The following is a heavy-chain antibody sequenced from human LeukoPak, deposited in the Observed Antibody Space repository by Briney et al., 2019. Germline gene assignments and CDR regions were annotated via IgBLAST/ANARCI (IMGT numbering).Heavy chain of an antibody. CDR3: ARFRRQQWLVTDYYYYYMDV. CDR1: GDSVSTNSAA. Sequence: SQTLSLTCAISGDSVSTNSAAWNWIRQSPSRGLEWLGRTYYRSKWYNDYAVSVKSRITINPDTSKNQFSLQLKSVTPEDTAVYYCARFRRQQWLVTDYYYYYMDVWGKGTTVTISS. V-gene: IGHV6-1*01. D-gene: IGHD6-19*01. J-gene: IGHJ6*03. CDR2: TYYRSKWYN.